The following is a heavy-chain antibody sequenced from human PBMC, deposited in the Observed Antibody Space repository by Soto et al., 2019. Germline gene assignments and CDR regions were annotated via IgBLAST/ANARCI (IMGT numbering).Heavy chain of an antibody. CDR1: GYTFTSYY. CDR2: INPNAGST. V-gene: IGHV1-46*01. J-gene: IGHJ3*02. CDR3: ATSDKDTAMALDAFDI. D-gene: IGHD5-18*01. Sequence: VSVKVSCKASGYTFTSYYVHWVRQAPGQGLEWIGIINPNAGSTTYAQKFQGRVTMTTDTSTSTAYMELRSLRSDDTAVYYCATSDKDTAMALDAFDIWGQGTMVTVSS.